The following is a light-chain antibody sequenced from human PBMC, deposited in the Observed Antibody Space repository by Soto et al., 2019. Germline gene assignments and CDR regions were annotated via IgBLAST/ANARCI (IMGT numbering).Light chain of an antibody. V-gene: IGLV2-23*01. J-gene: IGLJ3*02. Sequence: QSALTQPASVSGSPGQSITISCTGTSSDVGSYNLVSWYQHHPGKAPKLMIYEGSKRPSGVSNRFSGSNSGNTASLTISGLQAEDEADYCCCSYAGSSTWVFGGGTKVTVL. CDR1: SSDVGSYNL. CDR3: CSYAGSSTWV. CDR2: EGS.